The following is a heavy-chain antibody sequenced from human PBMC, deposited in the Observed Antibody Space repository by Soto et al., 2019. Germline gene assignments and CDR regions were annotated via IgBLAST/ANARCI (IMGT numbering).Heavy chain of an antibody. D-gene: IGHD2-15*01. CDR3: ARVGDYCSGGSCYYFDY. CDR1: GGSISSYY. Sequence: QVQLQESGPGLVKPSETLSLTCTVSGGSISSYYWSWIRQPPGKGLEWIGYIYYSGSTNYNPSLKSRVTISVDTSKNQFSLKLSSVTAADTAVYYCARVGDYCSGGSCYYFDYWGQGTLVTVSS. CDR2: IYYSGST. J-gene: IGHJ4*02. V-gene: IGHV4-59*01.